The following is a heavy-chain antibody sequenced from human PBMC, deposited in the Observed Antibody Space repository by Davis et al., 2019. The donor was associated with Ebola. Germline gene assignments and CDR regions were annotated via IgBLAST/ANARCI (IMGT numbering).Heavy chain of an antibody. D-gene: IGHD6-19*01. CDR3: AREAIGYSRGWWDWFDP. J-gene: IGHJ5*02. CDR2: IYYSGST. Sequence: LRLSCTVSGGSISSYYWSWIRQPPGKGLEWIGYIYYSGSTNYNPSLKSRVTISVDTSKNQFSLKLSSVTAADTAVYYCAREAIGYSRGWWDWFDPWGQGTLVTVSS. CDR1: GGSISSYY. V-gene: IGHV4-59*01.